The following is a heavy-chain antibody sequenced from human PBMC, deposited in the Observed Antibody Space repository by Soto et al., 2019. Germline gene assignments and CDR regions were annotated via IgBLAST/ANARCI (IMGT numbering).Heavy chain of an antibody. CDR2: ISYDGSNK. CDR1: GFTFSSYA. J-gene: IGHJ6*02. Sequence: PGGSLRLSCAASGFTFSSYAMHWVRQAPGKGLEWVAVISYDGSNKYYADSVKGRFTISRDNSKNTLYLQMNSLRAEDTAVYYCARDWHYYGMDVWGQGTTVTVSS. V-gene: IGHV3-30-3*01. CDR3: ARDWHYYGMDV.